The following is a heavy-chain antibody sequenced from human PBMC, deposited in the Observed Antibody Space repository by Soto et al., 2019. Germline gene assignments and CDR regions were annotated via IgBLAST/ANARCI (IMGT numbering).Heavy chain of an antibody. V-gene: IGHV1-69*01. D-gene: IGHD3-16*01. J-gene: IGHJ3*02. CDR2: IIPIFGTP. CDR1: GGTFDSFA. Sequence: QVQLVQSGSEVKKRGSSVKVSCKASGGTFDSFALTWVRQAPGQGLEWMGGIIPIFGTPYYAQKFQGRLTITADESTGTAYMELSSLRAEETAGYYCARCDVCYPGGYDPFNIWGQGTSVIVSS. CDR3: ARCDVCYPGGYDPFNI.